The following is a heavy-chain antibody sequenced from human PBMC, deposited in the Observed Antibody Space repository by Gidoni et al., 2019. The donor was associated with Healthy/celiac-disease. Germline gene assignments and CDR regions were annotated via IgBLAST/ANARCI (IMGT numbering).Heavy chain of an antibody. CDR1: GFTFSSYG. D-gene: IGHD3-22*01. J-gene: IGHJ4*02. CDR2: IWYDGSNK. Sequence: QVQLVESGGGVVQPGRSLRLSCAASGFTFSSYGMHWVRQAPGKGLEWVAVIWYDGSNKYYADSVKGRFTISRDNSKNTLYLQMNSLRAEDTAVYYCARDTYYYDSSGYSLFDYWGQGTLVTVSS. V-gene: IGHV3-33*01. CDR3: ARDTYYYDSSGYSLFDY.